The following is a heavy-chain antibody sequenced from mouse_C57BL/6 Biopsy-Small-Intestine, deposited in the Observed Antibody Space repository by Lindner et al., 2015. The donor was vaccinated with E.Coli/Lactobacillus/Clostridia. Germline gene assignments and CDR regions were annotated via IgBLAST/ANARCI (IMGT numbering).Heavy chain of an antibody. CDR2: ISSGSSII. Sequence: VQLQESGGGLVKPGGSLKLSCAASGFTFSDYGMHWVRQAPEKGLEWVAYISSGSSIIYYADTVKGRFTISRDSAKNTLFLQMTSLRSEDTAMYYCTRGNDGSFDYWGQGTTLTVSS. J-gene: IGHJ2*01. CDR1: GFTFSDYG. CDR3: TRGNDGSFDY. D-gene: IGHD2-3*01. V-gene: IGHV5-17*01.